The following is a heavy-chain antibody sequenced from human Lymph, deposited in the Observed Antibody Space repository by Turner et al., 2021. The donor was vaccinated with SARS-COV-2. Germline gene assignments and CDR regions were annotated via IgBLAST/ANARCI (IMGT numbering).Heavy chain of an antibody. Sequence: EVQLVQSGAEVKKHGESLKISCKGSGCSFPTYWIGWVRQMPGKGLEWMGIIYPGDSDTRYSPSFQGQVTISADKSISTAYLQWSSLKASDTAMYYCARLPIARGYSGYDFYYFDYWGQGTLVTVSS. CDR1: GCSFPTYW. V-gene: IGHV5-51*01. CDR3: ARLPIARGYSGYDFYYFDY. CDR2: IYPGDSDT. J-gene: IGHJ4*02. D-gene: IGHD5-12*01.